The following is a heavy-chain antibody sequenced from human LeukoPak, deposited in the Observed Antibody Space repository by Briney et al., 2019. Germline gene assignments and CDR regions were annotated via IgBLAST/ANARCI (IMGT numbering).Heavy chain of an antibody. Sequence: PPGGSLRLSCAASGFTFDDYGMSWVRQAPGKGLEWVSYISSSGSTIYYADSVKGRFTISRDNAKNSLYLQMNSLRAEDTAVYYCARDPYYGDYVVWGQGTLVTVSS. V-gene: IGHV3-48*03. CDR1: GFTFDDYG. J-gene: IGHJ4*02. CDR2: ISSSGSTI. CDR3: ARDPYYGDYVV. D-gene: IGHD4-17*01.